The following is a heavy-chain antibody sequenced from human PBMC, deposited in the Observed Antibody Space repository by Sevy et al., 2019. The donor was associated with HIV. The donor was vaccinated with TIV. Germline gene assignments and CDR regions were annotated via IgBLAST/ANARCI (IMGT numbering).Heavy chain of an antibody. CDR2: ISAYNGNT. V-gene: IGHV1-18*01. Sequence: ASVKVSCKASGYTFTSYGISWVRQAPGQGLEWMGWISAYNGNTNYAQKLLGRVTMTTDTSTSTAYMELRSLRSDDTAVYYCARDNWSIYVQYYDYVWGSYRLYYFDYWGQGTLVTVSS. CDR1: GYTFTSYG. J-gene: IGHJ4*02. CDR3: ARDNWSIYVQYYDYVWGSYRLYYFDY. D-gene: IGHD3-16*02.